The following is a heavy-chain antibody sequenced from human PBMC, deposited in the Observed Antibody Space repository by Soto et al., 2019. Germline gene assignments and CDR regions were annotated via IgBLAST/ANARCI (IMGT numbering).Heavy chain of an antibody. CDR3: ARAWAVATIPGLYHFDY. CDR2: IIPIFGTA. Sequence: QVQLVQSGAEVKKPGSSVKVSCKASGGTFSSYAISWVRQAPGQGLEWMGGIIPIFGTANYAQKFQGRVTITADESTSTAYMELSSLRSEDTAVYYCARAWAVATIPGLYHFDYWGQGTLVTVSS. J-gene: IGHJ4*02. CDR1: GGTFSSYA. V-gene: IGHV1-69*01. D-gene: IGHD5-12*01.